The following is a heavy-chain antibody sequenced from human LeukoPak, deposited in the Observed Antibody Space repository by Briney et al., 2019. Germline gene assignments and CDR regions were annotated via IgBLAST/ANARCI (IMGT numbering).Heavy chain of an antibody. Sequence: ASVKVSCKASGYTFTGYYMHWVRQAPGQGLEWMGWINPNSGGTNYAQKFQGWVTVTRDTSISTAYMELSRLRSDDTAVYYCARGGDCSSTSCRIFDYCGQGTLVTVSS. D-gene: IGHD2-2*01. J-gene: IGHJ4*02. CDR2: INPNSGGT. CDR3: ARGGDCSSTSCRIFDY. V-gene: IGHV1-2*04. CDR1: GYTFTGYY.